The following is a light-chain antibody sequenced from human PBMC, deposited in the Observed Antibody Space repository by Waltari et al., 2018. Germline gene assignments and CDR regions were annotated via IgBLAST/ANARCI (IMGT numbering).Light chain of an antibody. V-gene: IGLV2-14*03. Sequence: QSALTQPASVSRPPGQSITISRPGSSSDIGGSNFVSWYPQHHDTAPKLIRYDVTKRPSGVSHRFSAAKSGNTASLSISGLQADDEAFYHCSSYAGSSTVVFGGGTKLTVL. CDR3: SSYAGSSTVV. J-gene: IGLJ2*01. CDR1: SSDIGGSNF. CDR2: DVT.